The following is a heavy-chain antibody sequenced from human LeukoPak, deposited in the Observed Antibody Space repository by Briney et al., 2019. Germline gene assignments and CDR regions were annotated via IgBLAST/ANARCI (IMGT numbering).Heavy chain of an antibody. CDR1: GYTFGTYG. J-gene: IGHJ4*02. Sequence: GASVKASCKASGYTFGTYGFCWVRQAPGQGLEWMGWISAHNGQTKSAQKLQDRLSMTTDTSTTTAYMELRSLRSDDTAVYYCAKVVGDRMDYWGQGTLVTVSS. D-gene: IGHD3-16*02. V-gene: IGHV1-18*01. CDR2: ISAHNGQT. CDR3: AKVVGDRMDY.